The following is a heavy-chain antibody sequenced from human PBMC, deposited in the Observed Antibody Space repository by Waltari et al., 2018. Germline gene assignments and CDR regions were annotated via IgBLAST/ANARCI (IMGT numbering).Heavy chain of an antibody. CDR3: ARVEVGDYDFDY. CDR2: INSDGSST. J-gene: IGHJ4*02. D-gene: IGHD4-17*01. CDR1: GFRFPGYW. V-gene: IGHV3-74*01. Sequence: EVQLVESGGGLVQPGGSLRLSCAASGFRFPGYWMHWVRQAPGKGLVWVARINSDGSSTRYADSVKGRFTISRDNAKNTLYLQMNSLRAEDTAVYYCARVEVGDYDFDYWCQGTLVTVSS.